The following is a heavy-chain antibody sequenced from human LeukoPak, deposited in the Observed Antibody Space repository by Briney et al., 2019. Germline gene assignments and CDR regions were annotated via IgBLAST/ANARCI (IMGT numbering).Heavy chain of an antibody. CDR2: MYYSVTT. CDR1: GGSIASDH. Sequence: PSETLSLTCTVSGGSIASDHWSSIRQPPGKGLEWIGYMYYSVTTNYNPSLRSRVTISGDTSKNQFSLTLTSVTAADTAVYYCARGPTSNWFVPWGQGTLVTVSS. D-gene: IGHD3-16*01. CDR3: ARGPTSNWFVP. V-gene: IGHV4-59*13. J-gene: IGHJ5*02.